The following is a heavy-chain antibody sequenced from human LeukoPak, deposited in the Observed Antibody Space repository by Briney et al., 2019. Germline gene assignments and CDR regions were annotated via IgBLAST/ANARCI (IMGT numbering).Heavy chain of an antibody. CDR3: ARGVWFGELQEKDAFDI. CDR1: GFTFNSYA. J-gene: IGHJ3*02. D-gene: IGHD3-10*01. CDR2: ISYDGSNK. Sequence: GGSLRLSCAASGFTFNSYAMHWVRQAPGKGLEWVAFISYDGSNKYYADSVKGRFTISRDNSMYLQMDSLRVEDTAVYYCARGVWFGELQEKDAFDIWGQGTMLTVSS. V-gene: IGHV3-30-3*01.